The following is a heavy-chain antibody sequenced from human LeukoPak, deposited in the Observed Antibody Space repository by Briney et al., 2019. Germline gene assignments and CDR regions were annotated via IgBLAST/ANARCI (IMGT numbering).Heavy chain of an antibody. CDR3: ATGPRSGSFQF. J-gene: IGHJ4*02. D-gene: IGHD3-10*01. CDR1: GITSGSFA. Sequence: GGSLRLSCAVSGITSGSFAMSWVRQPPEKGLEWLGFITANGAGIYYGPSENGRSTISRDNSNNTLYLQINSLRVDDTAIYYCATGPRSGSFQFWGRGTQVIVSS. CDR2: ITANGAGI. V-gene: IGHV3-23*01.